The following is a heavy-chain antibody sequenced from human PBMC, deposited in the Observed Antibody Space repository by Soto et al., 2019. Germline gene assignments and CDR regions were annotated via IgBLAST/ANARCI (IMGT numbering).Heavy chain of an antibody. Sequence: SETMSLTCTVSGGSISYDYYHWTWKRQPPGKGLEWIGYIYYSGSINYNPSLKSRVTISVDTSKNQFSLKLSSVTAADTAVYYCARVGGITGTTPWGQGTLVTVSS. CDR1: GGSISYDYYH. CDR3: ARVGGITGTTP. CDR2: IYYSGSI. V-gene: IGHV4-61*01. J-gene: IGHJ5*02. D-gene: IGHD1-7*01.